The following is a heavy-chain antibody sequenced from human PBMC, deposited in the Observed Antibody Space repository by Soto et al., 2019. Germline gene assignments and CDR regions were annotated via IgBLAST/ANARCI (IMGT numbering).Heavy chain of an antibody. Sequence: QVQLVQSGAEVKKPGASVKVSCKASGYTFTSYYMHWVRQPPGQGLEWMGIINPSGRSTSYAQKFQGRVTMTRDTSRSTVYMELSSLRSEDTAVYYCASQATYYYYYMDVWGKGTTVTVSS. V-gene: IGHV1-46*03. CDR1: GYTFTSYY. CDR2: INPSGRST. J-gene: IGHJ6*03. CDR3: ASQATYYYYYMDV.